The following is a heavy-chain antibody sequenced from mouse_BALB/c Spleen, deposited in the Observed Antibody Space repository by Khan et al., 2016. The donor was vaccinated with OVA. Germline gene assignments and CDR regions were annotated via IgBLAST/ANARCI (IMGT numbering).Heavy chain of an antibody. V-gene: IGHV5-17*02. Sequence: EVELVESGGGLVQTGGSRKLSCAASGFTFSGFGMHWVRQAPEKGLEWVAYISSDSNTIYYADTVKGRFTISRDNPKNTLFLQMTSLRSEDTAMYYWARTGYYYVYYWGQGTTLTVSS. CDR3: ARTGYYYVYY. CDR2: ISSDSNTI. D-gene: IGHD2-3*01. CDR1: GFTFSGFG. J-gene: IGHJ2*01.